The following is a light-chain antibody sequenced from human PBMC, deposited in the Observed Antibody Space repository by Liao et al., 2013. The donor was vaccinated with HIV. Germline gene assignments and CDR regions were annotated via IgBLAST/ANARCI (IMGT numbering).Light chain of an antibody. Sequence: SYELTQPPSVSVSPGQTATIPCSGDKLGDKFACWYQQKPGQSPVVVIYQDFLRPSGIPERFSASNSGNTATLTISGTQAMDEADYFCQAWDSRADVVFGGGTKLTVL. V-gene: IGLV3-1*01. J-gene: IGLJ2*01. CDR2: QDF. CDR1: KLGDKF. CDR3: QAWDSRADVV.